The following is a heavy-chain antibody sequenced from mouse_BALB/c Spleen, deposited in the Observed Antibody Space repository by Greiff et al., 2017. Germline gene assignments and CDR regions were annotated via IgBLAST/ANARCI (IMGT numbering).Heavy chain of an antibody. CDR1: GYSFTGYY. V-gene: IGHV1S34*01. J-gene: IGHJ3*01. Sequence: LVKPGASVKISCKASGYSFTGYYMHWVKQSHGKSLEWIGYISCYNGATSYNQKFKGKATFTVDTSSSTAYMQFNSLTSEDSAVYYCARDSSGYPFAYWGQGTLVTVSA. CDR2: ISCYNGAT. D-gene: IGHD3-2*01. CDR3: ARDSSGYPFAY.